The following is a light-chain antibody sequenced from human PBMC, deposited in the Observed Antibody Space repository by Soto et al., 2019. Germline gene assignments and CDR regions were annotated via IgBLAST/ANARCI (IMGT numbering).Light chain of an antibody. CDR3: TSYTTSNTPYV. CDR2: EVT. J-gene: IGLJ1*01. CDR1: SNDVGTYNF. V-gene: IGLV2-14*01. Sequence: QSVLTQPASVSGSPGQSITISCSGTSNDVGTYNFVSWYQVNPGRAPKLIISEVTVRPSGISHRFSGSKSGNSASLTISGLQAEDEADYYCTSYTTSNTPYVFGSGTKVTVL.